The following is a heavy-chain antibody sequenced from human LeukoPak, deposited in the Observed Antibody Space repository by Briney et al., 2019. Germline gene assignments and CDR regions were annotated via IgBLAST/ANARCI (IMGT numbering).Heavy chain of an antibody. CDR1: GFTVSSNY. CDR3: AREDSSSWYSSSRYYYYGMDV. J-gene: IGHJ6*02. V-gene: IGHV3-53*01. CDR2: ICSGGST. D-gene: IGHD6-13*01. Sequence: GGSLRLSCAASGFTVSSNYMSWVRQAPGKGLEWVSVICSGGSTYYADSVKGRFTISRDNSENTLYLQMNSLRAEDTAVYYCAREDSSSWYSSSRYYYYGMDVWGQGTTVTVSS.